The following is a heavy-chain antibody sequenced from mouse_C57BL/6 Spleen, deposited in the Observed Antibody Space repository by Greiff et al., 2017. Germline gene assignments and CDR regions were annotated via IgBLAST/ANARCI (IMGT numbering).Heavy chain of an antibody. CDR1: GFTFSDYG. D-gene: IGHD2-1*01. Sequence: EVQVVESGGGLVKPGGSLKLSCAASGFTFSDYGMHWVRQAPEKGLEWVAYISSGSSTIYYADTVKGRFTISRDNAKNTLFLQMTSLRSEDTAMYYCARLYGNYGYWYFDVWGTGTTVTVSS. V-gene: IGHV5-17*01. J-gene: IGHJ1*03. CDR3: ARLYGNYGYWYFDV. CDR2: ISSGSSTI.